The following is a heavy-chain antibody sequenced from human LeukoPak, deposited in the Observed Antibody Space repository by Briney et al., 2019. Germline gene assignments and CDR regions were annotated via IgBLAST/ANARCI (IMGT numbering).Heavy chain of an antibody. J-gene: IGHJ2*01. D-gene: IGHD3-3*01. V-gene: IGHV4-31*03. CDR3: ARTRESGYHSYWYFDL. CDR2: IYYSGST. CDR1: GGSISSGGYY. Sequence: PSETLSLTCTVSGGSISSGGYYWSWIRQHPGKGLEWIGYIYYSGSTYYNPSLKSRVTISVDTSKNQFSLKLSSVTAADTAVYYCARTRESGYHSYWYFDLWGRGTLVTVSS.